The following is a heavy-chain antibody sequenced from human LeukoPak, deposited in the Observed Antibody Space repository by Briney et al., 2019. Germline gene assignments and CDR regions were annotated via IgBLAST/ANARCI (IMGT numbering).Heavy chain of an antibody. D-gene: IGHD6-6*01. CDR1: GFTFGSSA. CDR3: ARRSMDWYFDL. J-gene: IGHJ2*01. V-gene: IGHV3-48*01. CDR2: ISSSSSTI. Sequence: GGSLRLSCAASGFTFGSSAMSWVRQAPGKGLEWVSYISSSSSTIYYADSVKGRFTISRDNAKNSLYLQMNSLRAEDTAVYYCARRSMDWYFDLWGRGTLVTVSS.